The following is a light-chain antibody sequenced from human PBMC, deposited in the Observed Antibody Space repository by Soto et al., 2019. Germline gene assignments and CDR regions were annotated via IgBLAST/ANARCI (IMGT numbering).Light chain of an antibody. Sequence: QSALAQPASVSGSPGQSITISCTGTNSDVGGYNYVSWYQQHPGKAPELMIYEVSHRPSGVSNRFSGSKSDNTASLTISGLQAEDEADYYCSSHAGSSVVFGTGTKVTVL. CDR2: EVS. V-gene: IGLV2-14*01. CDR1: NSDVGGYNY. CDR3: SSHAGSSVV. J-gene: IGLJ1*01.